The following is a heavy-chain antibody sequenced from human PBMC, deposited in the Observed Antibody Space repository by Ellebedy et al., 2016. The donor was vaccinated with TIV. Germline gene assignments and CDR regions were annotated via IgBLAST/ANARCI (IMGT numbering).Heavy chain of an antibody. V-gene: IGHV4-59*08. D-gene: IGHD3-22*01. Sequence: MPSETLSLTCTVSGGSISSYYWSWIRQPPGKGLEWIGYIYYSGSTNYNPSLKSRVTISVDTSKNQFSLKLSSVTAADTAVYYCARTYDPPWYYFDDWGQGTLVTVSS. CDR3: ARTYDPPWYYFDD. J-gene: IGHJ4*02. CDR1: GGSISSYY. CDR2: IYYSGST.